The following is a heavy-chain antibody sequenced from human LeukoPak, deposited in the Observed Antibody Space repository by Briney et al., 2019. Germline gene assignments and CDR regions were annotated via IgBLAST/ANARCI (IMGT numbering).Heavy chain of an antibody. J-gene: IGHJ4*02. D-gene: IGHD6-19*01. Sequence: ASVKVSCKASGYTFTGYYMHWVRHAPGQGLEWMGWINPNSGGTNYAQKFQGRVTMTRDTSISTAYMELSRLRSDDTAVYYCARVSRQWPGAYFDYWGQGTLVTVSS. CDR3: ARVSRQWPGAYFDY. CDR2: INPNSGGT. V-gene: IGHV1-2*02. CDR1: GYTFTGYY.